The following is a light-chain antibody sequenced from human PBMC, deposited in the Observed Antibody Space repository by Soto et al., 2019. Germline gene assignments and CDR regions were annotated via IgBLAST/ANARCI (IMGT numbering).Light chain of an antibody. CDR3: SSYSTTTTPQWV. V-gene: IGLV2-14*01. CDR1: SNDIGGYNY. CDR2: KVS. J-gene: IGLJ3*02. Sequence: QSALTQPASVSASPGQSITIPCTGSSNDIGGYNYVSWYQQHPGRAPKLVIYKVSDRPSGVSTRFSASKSGNTASLPISGLQAEDEEDYYCSSYSTTTTPQWVFGGGTKLTVL.